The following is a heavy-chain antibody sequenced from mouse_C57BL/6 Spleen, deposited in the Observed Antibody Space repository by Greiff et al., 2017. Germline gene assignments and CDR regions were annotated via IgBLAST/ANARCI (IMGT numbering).Heavy chain of an antibody. CDR1: GYAFSSYW. CDR3: ARSGLFVFDY. Sequence: QVQLQQSGAELVKPGASVKISCKASGYAFSSYWMNWVKQRPGKGLEWIGQIYPGDGDTNYNGKFKGKATLTVYKSSSTAYMQLSSLTSEDSAVYFCARSGLFVFDYWGQGTTLTVSS. CDR2: IYPGDGDT. D-gene: IGHD3-1*01. J-gene: IGHJ2*01. V-gene: IGHV1-80*01.